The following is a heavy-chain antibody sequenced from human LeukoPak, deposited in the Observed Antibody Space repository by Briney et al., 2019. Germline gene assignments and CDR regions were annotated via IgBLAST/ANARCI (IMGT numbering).Heavy chain of an antibody. Sequence: PSETLSLTCAVYGGSFSGYYWSWIRQPPGKGLEWIGEINHSGSTNYNPSLKSRVTISVDTSKNQFPLKLSSVTAADTAVYYCARRERGYYYDSKNWFDPWGQGTLVTVSS. V-gene: IGHV4-34*01. CDR3: ARRERGYYYDSKNWFDP. J-gene: IGHJ5*02. D-gene: IGHD3-22*01. CDR1: GGSFSGYY. CDR2: INHSGST.